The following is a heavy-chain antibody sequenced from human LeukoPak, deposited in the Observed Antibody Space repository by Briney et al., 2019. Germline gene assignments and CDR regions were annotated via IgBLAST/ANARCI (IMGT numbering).Heavy chain of an antibody. CDR1: GFTFSNYW. Sequence: PGGSLRLSCAASGFTFSNYWVHWVRQSPGKGLVWGARSNSDGRFTNYAVSVKGRFTIPRDNAKNTLYLQVNSLGAEDTAVYYCARGLVEMATLAYFDYWGQGTLVTVSS. CDR3: ARGLVEMATLAYFDY. J-gene: IGHJ4*02. V-gene: IGHV3-74*01. D-gene: IGHD5-24*01. CDR2: SNSDGRFT.